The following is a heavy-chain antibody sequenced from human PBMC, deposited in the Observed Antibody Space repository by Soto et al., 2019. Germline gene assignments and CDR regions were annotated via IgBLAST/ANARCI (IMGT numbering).Heavy chain of an antibody. J-gene: IGHJ6*02. Sequence: EVQLVESGGGLVQPGGSLRLSCAASGFTFSSYWMSWVRQAPGKGLEWVANIKQDGSEKYYVDSVKGRFTISRDNAKNSXXLQMNSLRAEDTAVYYCARDSASYTRGFYYYGMDVWGQGTTVTVSS. V-gene: IGHV3-7*01. CDR2: IKQDGSEK. CDR1: GFTFSSYW. CDR3: ARDSASYTRGFYYYGMDV. D-gene: IGHD1-26*01.